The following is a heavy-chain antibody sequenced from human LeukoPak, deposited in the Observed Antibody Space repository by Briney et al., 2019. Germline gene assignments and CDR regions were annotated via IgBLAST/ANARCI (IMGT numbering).Heavy chain of an antibody. CDR2: IDPGDSDT. Sequence: PGESLKISCKGSAYSFTSYWIGWVRQMPGKGLEWMGFIDPGDSDTRYSPSFQGRVTISADKSISTAYLQWSSLKASDTAMYYCARRGGGCSSTSRYNYWSDPCGQGTLVTVSS. CDR3: ARRGGGCSSTSRYNYWSDP. CDR1: AYSFTSYW. J-gene: IGHJ5*02. D-gene: IGHD2-2*02. V-gene: IGHV5-51*01.